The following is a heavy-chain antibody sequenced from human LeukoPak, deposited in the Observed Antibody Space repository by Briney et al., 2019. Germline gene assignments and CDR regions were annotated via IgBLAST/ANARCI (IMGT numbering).Heavy chain of an antibody. Sequence: GGSLRLSCVVSGGTFSSYVMSWVRQAPGKGLEWVSGISGSGGDTNYADSVKGRFTISRDNSKNSLYLQMNSLRAEDTALYYCARAGITMVRGANYYYYYYMDVWGKGTTVTVSS. CDR3: ARAGITMVRGANYYYYYYMDV. CDR1: GGTFSSYV. V-gene: IGHV3-23*01. CDR2: ISGSGGDT. D-gene: IGHD3-10*01. J-gene: IGHJ6*03.